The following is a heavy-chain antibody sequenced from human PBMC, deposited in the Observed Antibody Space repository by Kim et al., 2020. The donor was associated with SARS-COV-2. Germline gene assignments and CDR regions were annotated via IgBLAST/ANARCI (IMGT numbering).Heavy chain of an antibody. CDR1: GGSFSGFH. Sequence: SETLSLTCAVFGGSFSGFHWTWIRQPPGRGLEWIGEINHNGGTKYNPSLNSRLTISLDTSKNQFSLKLRSVTAADTAVYYCARGRAGVVPSPILGRGPWYNCYALGVGGQGTTDTV. D-gene: IGHD3-3*01. J-gene: IGHJ6*02. CDR2: INHNGGT. CDR3: ARGRAGVVPSPILGRGPWYNCYALGV. V-gene: IGHV4-34*01.